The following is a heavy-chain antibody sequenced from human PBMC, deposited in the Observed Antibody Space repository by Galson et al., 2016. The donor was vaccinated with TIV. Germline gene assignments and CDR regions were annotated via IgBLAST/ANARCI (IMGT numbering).Heavy chain of an antibody. CDR2: IRYDGINK. CDR1: GFAFTTFG. V-gene: IGHV3-33*01. D-gene: IGHD3-22*01. CDR3: ARPGLLQNYESSDYYYDYDGDGLDV. J-gene: IGHJ6*04. Sequence: SLRLSCAASGFAFTTFGMHWVRQAPGKGLEWVAAIRYDGINKYYADSVKGRFTISRDNSKNTVYLQMNSLRAEDTAVYYCARPGLLQNYESSDYYYDYDGDGLDVWGKGTTVTVSS.